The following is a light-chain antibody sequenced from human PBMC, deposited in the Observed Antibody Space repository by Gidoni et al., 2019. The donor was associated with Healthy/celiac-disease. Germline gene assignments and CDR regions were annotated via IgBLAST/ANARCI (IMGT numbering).Light chain of an antibody. CDR3: QQRSNWPPIT. CDR2: YAS. CDR1: QSVSSY. J-gene: IGKJ4*01. Sequence: EIVLTQSPATLSLSPGERATLSCRASQSVSSYLAWYQQKPGQAPRRLIYYASNRATGIPARFSGSGSGTDFTLTISSLEPEDFAVYYCQQRSNWPPITFGGGTKVEIK. V-gene: IGKV3-11*01.